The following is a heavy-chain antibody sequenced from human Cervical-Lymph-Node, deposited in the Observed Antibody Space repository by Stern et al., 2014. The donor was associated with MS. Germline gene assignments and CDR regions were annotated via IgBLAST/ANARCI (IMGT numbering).Heavy chain of an antibody. CDR1: GGTFSDNA. CDR2: IIPMFGSV. V-gene: IGHV1-69*01. CDR3: ARDSEILFAMDV. J-gene: IGHJ6*02. D-gene: IGHD1-14*01. Sequence: VQLVESGAEVRKPGSSVMVSCKASGGTFSDNAFSWVRQAPGHGLEWMGGIIPMFGSVIYAQNFQGRVTITADESTSTSYLELTSLSSDDTATYYCARDSEILFAMDVWGQGTTVTVSS.